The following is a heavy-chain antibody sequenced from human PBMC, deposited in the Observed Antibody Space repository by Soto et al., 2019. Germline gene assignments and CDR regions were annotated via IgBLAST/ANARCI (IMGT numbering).Heavy chain of an antibody. CDR2: IGTRGNTK. CDR1: EVTFAKFA. D-gene: IGHD4-17*01. J-gene: IGHJ4*02. CDR3: ARDGTEYYGEYYDY. V-gene: IGHV3-11*01. Sequence: GVPLIRWSKGAEVTFAKFAMILHRPATGKGLEWVSYIGTRGNTKYYADSVRGRFTISRDNAKNSLYLQMNSLRADDTAVYYCARDGTEYYGEYYDYWGQGIPVTVAA.